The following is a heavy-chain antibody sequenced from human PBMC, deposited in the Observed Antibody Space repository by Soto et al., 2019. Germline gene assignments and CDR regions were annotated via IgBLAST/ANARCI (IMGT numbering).Heavy chain of an antibody. V-gene: IGHV3-21*01. D-gene: IGHD2-2*01. CDR1: GFTFSSYS. CDR2: ISSSSSYI. CDR3: ASEGPSTSCSN. Sequence: GGSLRLSCAASGFTFSSYSMNWVRQAPGKGLEWVSSISSSSSYIYYADSVKGRFTISRDNAKNSLYLQMNSLRAEDTAVYYCASEGPSTSCSNSGPATLVTVSS. J-gene: IGHJ4*02.